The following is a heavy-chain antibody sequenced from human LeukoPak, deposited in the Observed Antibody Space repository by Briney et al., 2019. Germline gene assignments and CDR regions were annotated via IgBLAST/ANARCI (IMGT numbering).Heavy chain of an antibody. CDR3: ARDCLGSHYYMDV. CDR1: GFTFSSYA. CDR2: ISYDGSNK. Sequence: GGSLRLSCAASGFTFSSYAMHWVRQAPGKGLEGVAVISYDGSNKYYADSVKGRFTISRDNSKNTLYLQMNSLRAEDTAVYYCARDCLGSHYYMDVWGKGTTVTVSS. V-gene: IGHV3-30*04. J-gene: IGHJ6*03. D-gene: IGHD5/OR15-5a*01.